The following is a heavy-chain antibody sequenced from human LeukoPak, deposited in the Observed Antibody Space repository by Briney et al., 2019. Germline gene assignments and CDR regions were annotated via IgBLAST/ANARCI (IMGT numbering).Heavy chain of an antibody. CDR3: ARDLNWLGGNAFDI. CDR2: ISGSGGST. CDR1: GFTFSSYA. D-gene: IGHD3/OR15-3a*01. J-gene: IGHJ3*02. Sequence: PGRSLRLSCEASGFTFSSYAMHWVRQAPGKGLEWVAAISGSGGSTYYADSVKGRFTISRDNSKNTLYLQMNSLRAEDTAVYYCARDLNWLGGNAFDIWGQGTMVTVSS. V-gene: IGHV3-23*01.